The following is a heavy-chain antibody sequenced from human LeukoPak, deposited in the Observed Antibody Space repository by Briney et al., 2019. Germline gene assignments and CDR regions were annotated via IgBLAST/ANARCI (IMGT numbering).Heavy chain of an antibody. CDR3: ARAKWELLLYYMDV. CDR2: IKQDGSEK. CDR1: GFTFSNYW. J-gene: IGHJ6*03. Sequence: GGSLRLSCEASGFTFSNYWMSWVRQAPGKGLEWVANIKQDGSEKYYVDSVKGRFTISRDNAKNSLYLQMNSLRAEDTAVYYCARAKWELLLYYMDVWGKGTTVTVSS. D-gene: IGHD1-26*01. V-gene: IGHV3-7*04.